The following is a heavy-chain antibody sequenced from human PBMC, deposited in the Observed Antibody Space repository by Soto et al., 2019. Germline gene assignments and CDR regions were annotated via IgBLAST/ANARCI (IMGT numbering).Heavy chain of an antibody. CDR2: ISAYNGNT. CDR1: GYTFTNYG. CDR3: AGDSGADFWSGYLSFDP. D-gene: IGHD3-3*01. J-gene: IGHJ5*02. Sequence: ASVKVSCKASGYTFTNYGISWVRQAPGQGLEWMGWISAYNGNTNYAQKIQGRVTMTTDTSTSTAYMELRGLRSDDTAVFFCAGDSGADFWSGYLSFDPWGQGTLVTVSS. V-gene: IGHV1-18*01.